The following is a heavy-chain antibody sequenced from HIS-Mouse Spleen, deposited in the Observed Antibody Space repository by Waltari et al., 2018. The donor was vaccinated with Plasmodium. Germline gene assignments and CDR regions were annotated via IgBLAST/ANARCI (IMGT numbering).Heavy chain of an antibody. CDR2: IYYSGST. CDR1: GGSISSYY. Sequence: QVQLQESGPGLVKPSETLSLTCTVSGGSISSYYWSWIRQPPGKGLEWIGYIYYSGSTNYNPSLKSLVTISVDTSKNQFSLKLSSVTAADTAVYYCARDGYSSSWYPFDIWGQGTMVTVSS. CDR3: ARDGYSSSWYPFDI. D-gene: IGHD6-13*01. V-gene: IGHV4-59*01. J-gene: IGHJ3*02.